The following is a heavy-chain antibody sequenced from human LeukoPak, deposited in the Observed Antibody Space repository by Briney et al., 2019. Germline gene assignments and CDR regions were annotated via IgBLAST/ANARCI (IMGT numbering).Heavy chain of an antibody. CDR1: GFTFSNAW. Sequence: GGSLRLSCTASGFTFSNAWMSWVRQAPGKGLEWVCRIKSKSDGGTTDYAAPVKGRFTISRDDSKNTLYLQMNSLKTEDTAVYYCIRLWFGEFIWGQGTMVSVSS. J-gene: IGHJ3*02. CDR2: IKSKSDGGTT. CDR3: IRLWFGEFI. D-gene: IGHD3-10*01. V-gene: IGHV3-15*01.